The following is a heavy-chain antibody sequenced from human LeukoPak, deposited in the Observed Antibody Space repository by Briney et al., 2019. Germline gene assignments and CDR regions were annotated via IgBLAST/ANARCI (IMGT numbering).Heavy chain of an antibody. V-gene: IGHV3-23*01. CDR2: ISGSGGST. Sequence: GGSLRLSCAASGFTLSSYAMSWVRQAPGKGLEWVSAISGSGGSTYYADSVKGRFTISRDNSKNTLYLQMNSLRAEDTAVYYCAKDRGSGWIFDYWGQGTLVTVSS. J-gene: IGHJ4*02. D-gene: IGHD6-19*01. CDR1: GFTLSSYA. CDR3: AKDRGSGWIFDY.